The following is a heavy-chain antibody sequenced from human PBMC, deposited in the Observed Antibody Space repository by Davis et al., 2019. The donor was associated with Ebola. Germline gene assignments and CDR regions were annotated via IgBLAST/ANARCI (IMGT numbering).Heavy chain of an antibody. Sequence: GESLKISCTASGYSFNTYWIGWVRQLPGKGLEWMGNFHPGTSDLKYSPSFQGQIIISVDRSIRTAYLEWRSLQSSDNAIYYCASQGHKRNYLIHDYWGQGTPVTVTS. J-gene: IGHJ4*02. D-gene: IGHD3-10*01. CDR3: ASQGHKRNYLIHDY. CDR2: FHPGTSDL. CDR1: GYSFNTYW. V-gene: IGHV5-51*01.